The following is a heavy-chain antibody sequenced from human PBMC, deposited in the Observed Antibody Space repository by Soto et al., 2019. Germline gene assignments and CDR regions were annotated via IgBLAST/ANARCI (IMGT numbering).Heavy chain of an antibody. V-gene: IGHV3-30*01. CDR3: ATDGGPLYCSGGSCHTGEYFQH. J-gene: IGHJ1*01. CDR2: ISYDGSNK. Sequence: PAGSLTLSCAASGFTFSNYSLPWVRQAPAKGLEWVAVISYDGSNKYYAASVKGRFTIPRDNSENTLYLQMTTLRADDTAVYYCATDGGPLYCSGGSCHTGEYFQHWGLGTLVTVSS. D-gene: IGHD2-15*01. CDR1: GFTFSNYS.